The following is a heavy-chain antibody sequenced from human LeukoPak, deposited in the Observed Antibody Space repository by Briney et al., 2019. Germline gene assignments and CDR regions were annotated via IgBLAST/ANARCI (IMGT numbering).Heavy chain of an antibody. Sequence: SETLSLTCTVSGDSISRGAYYWSWIRQHPGKGLEWIGYIQYSGSTYYNPSLKSRLTISVDKSKNQFSLKLSSVTAADTAVYYCARERGPYTYGEIWGQGTLVTLSS. CDR2: IQYSGST. J-gene: IGHJ3*02. V-gene: IGHV4-31*03. D-gene: IGHD3-16*01. CDR1: GDSISRGAYY. CDR3: ARERGPYTYGEI.